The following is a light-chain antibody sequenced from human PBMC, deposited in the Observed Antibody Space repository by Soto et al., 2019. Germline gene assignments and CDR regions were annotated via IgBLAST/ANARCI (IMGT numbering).Light chain of an antibody. V-gene: IGKV3-11*01. J-gene: IGKJ2*01. CDR3: QQRSNWPPA. CDR2: DAS. Sequence: EIVLTQSPATLSLSPGERATLSCRASQSVSSYLAWYQQKPGQAPRLLIYDASNRATGIPARFSGSWSGTDFTLTISSLEPEDFAVYYCQQRSNWPPAFGQGNKLEIK. CDR1: QSVSSY.